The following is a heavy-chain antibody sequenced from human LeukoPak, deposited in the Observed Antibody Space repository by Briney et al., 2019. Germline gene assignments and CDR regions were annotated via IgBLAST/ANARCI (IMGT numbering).Heavy chain of an antibody. CDR2: IYNSGSTSYHSGNT. D-gene: IGHD3-22*01. CDR3: ARDSSGLDAFDV. CDR1: VGSITSSY. V-gene: IGHV4-59*01. J-gene: IGHJ3*01. Sequence: SETLSLTCTVSVGSITSSYWSWIRQPPGKGLEWIGCIYNSGSTSYHSGNTKFNPSLKSRVTLSVDTSKNQFSLKLTSVTAADTAVYYCARDSSGLDAFDVWGPGTMVTVSS.